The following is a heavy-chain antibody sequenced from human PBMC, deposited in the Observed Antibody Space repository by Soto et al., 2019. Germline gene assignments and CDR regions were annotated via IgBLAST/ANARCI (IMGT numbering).Heavy chain of an antibody. Sequence: GGSLRLSCAASGSTVSSNYMSWVRQAPGKGLEWVSVIYSGGSTYYAASVKGRFTISRDDSKSIAYLQMNSLETEDTAVYYCTRFVDNISGYYDYWGQGALVTVSS. V-gene: IGHV3-66*01. CDR1: GSTVSSNY. J-gene: IGHJ4*02. CDR3: TRFVDNISGYYDY. CDR2: IYSGGST. D-gene: IGHD6-19*01.